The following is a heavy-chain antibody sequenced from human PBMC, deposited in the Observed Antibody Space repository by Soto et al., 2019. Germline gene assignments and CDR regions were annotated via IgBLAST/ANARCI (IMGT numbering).Heavy chain of an antibody. D-gene: IGHD2-21*01. Sequence: EERLVQSGGGLVQPGGSLRLSCAASGFSVGGNYMSRVRQAPGKGLELVSLIYSGGNPFYADSMKGRFTLSRDNSNNMLYLQMDSLRAEDTAVYYCARGPNSDCWGQGTLVIVSS. CDR1: GFSVGGNY. V-gene: IGHV3-53*01. CDR2: IYSGGNP. J-gene: IGHJ4*02. CDR3: ARGPNSDC.